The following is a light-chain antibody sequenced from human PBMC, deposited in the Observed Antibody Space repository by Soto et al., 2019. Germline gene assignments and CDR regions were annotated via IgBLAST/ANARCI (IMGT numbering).Light chain of an antibody. CDR2: DVS. V-gene: IGLV2-14*01. CDR1: SSDVGDYNY. CDR3: ASYTDSTIVM. J-gene: IGLJ3*02. Sequence: QSVLTQPASVSGSPGQSITISCTGTSSDVGDYNYVSWYQQHPGKAPKLMIYDVSHRPSGVSSRFSGSKSGNTASLTISGLQAEDEADYYFASYTDSTIVMFGGGTKLTFL.